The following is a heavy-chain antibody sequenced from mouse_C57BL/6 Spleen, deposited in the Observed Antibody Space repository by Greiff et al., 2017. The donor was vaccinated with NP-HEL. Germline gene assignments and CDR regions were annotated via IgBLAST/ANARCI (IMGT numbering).Heavy chain of an antibody. CDR2: IYPRSGNT. CDR1: GYTFTSYG. CDR3: ARRERGWYFDV. J-gene: IGHJ1*03. V-gene: IGHV1-81*01. Sequence: VKLMESGAELARPGASVKLSCKASGYTFTSYGISWVKQRTGQGLEWIGEIYPRSGNTYYNEKFKGKATLTADKSSSTAYMELRSLTSEDSAVYFCARRERGWYFDVWGTGTTVTVSS.